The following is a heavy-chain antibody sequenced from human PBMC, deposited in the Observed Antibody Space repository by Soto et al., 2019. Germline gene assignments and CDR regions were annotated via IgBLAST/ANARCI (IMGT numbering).Heavy chain of an antibody. V-gene: IGHV3-7*01. CDR1: GFTFSSYW. CDR2: IKQDGSEK. D-gene: IGHD3-10*01. Sequence: GGSLRLSCAASGFTFSSYWMSWVRQAPGKGLEWVANIKQDGSEKYYVDSVKGRFTISRDNAKNSLYRQMNSLRAEDTAVYYCARDFRGTGYYGSGSYWAGEDYYYYMDVWGKGTTVTVSS. J-gene: IGHJ6*03. CDR3: ARDFRGTGYYGSGSYWAGEDYYYYMDV.